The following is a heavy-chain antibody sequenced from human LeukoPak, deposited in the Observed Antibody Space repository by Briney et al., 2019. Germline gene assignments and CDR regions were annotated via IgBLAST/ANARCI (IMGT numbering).Heavy chain of an antibody. CDR2: ISGRGGST. D-gene: IGHD4-17*01. CDR3: ARDDYGEIFDY. CDR1: GFTFSSYA. V-gene: IGHV3-23*01. Sequence: GGSLRLSCAASGFTFSSYAMSWVRQAPGKGLEWVSTISGRGGSTYYADSVKGRFTISRDNSKNTLYLQMNSLRAEDTAVYYCARDDYGEIFDYWGQGTLVTVSS. J-gene: IGHJ4*02.